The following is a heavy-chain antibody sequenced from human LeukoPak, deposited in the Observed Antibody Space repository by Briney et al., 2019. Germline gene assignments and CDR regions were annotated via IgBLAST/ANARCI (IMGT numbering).Heavy chain of an antibody. J-gene: IGHJ4*02. CDR2: ISGGSSTI. CDR3: ARFGSGWSYFDY. V-gene: IGHV3-48*02. Sequence: PGGSLRLSCAASGFTFSSYSMNWVRQAPGKGLEWVSYISGGSSTIYYADSVKGRFTISRDNAKKSLYLQMNSLRDEDTAVYYCARFGSGWSYFDYWGQGTLVTVSS. D-gene: IGHD6-19*01. CDR1: GFTFSSYS.